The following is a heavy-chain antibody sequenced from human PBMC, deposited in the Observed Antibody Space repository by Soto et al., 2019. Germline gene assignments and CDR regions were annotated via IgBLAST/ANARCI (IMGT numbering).Heavy chain of an antibody. CDR1: GFTFSSYG. CDR3: ARDGGPFDY. V-gene: IGHV3-33*01. CDR2: IWYDGSNK. Sequence: QVQLVESGGGVVQPGRSLRLSCAASGFTFSSYGMHWVRQAPGKGLEWVAVIWYDGSNKYYADSVKGRFTTSRDNSKNTLYLQMNSLRAEDTAVYYCARDGGPFDYWGQGTLVTVSS. J-gene: IGHJ4*02.